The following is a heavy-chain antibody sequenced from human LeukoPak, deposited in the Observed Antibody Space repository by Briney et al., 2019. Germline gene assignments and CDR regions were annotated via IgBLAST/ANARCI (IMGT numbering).Heavy chain of an antibody. CDR2: IDHTGST. V-gene: IGHV4-59*08. CDR3: ARAEINDYSRY. D-gene: IGHD4-11*01. J-gene: IGHJ4*02. CDR1: DDSITIYY. Sequence: SETLSLTCTVSDDSITIYYWTWIRQPPGKGLEWIGYIDHTGSTNYNPSLNSRVTISIDTSKNQVFLKMRSMTAADTAQYYCARAEINDYSRYWGQGILVIVSS.